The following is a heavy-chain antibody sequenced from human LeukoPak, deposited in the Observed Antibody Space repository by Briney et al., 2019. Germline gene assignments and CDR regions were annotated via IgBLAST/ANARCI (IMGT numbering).Heavy chain of an antibody. CDR2: IYHSGSI. CDR1: GGSISSSNW. V-gene: IGHV4-4*02. CDR3: ARWDPGYSSGWLDY. Sequence: SETLSLTCAVSGGSISSSNWWSWVRQPPGKGLEWIGEIYHSGSINYNPSLKSRVTISVDKSKNQFSLKLSSMTAADTAVYYCARWDPGYSSGWLDYWGQGTLVTVSS. J-gene: IGHJ4*02. D-gene: IGHD6-19*01.